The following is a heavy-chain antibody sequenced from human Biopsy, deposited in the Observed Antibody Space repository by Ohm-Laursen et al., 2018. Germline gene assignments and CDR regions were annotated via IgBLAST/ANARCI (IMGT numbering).Heavy chain of an antibody. J-gene: IGHJ4*02. V-gene: IGHV1-2*02. CDR1: GYTFSLYH. CDR2: IDPDGGRT. Sequence: ATVKISCKPSGYTFSLYHIHWVRQAPGQGLEWMGWIDPDGGRTSFGQNFQGRVTMTSDTSTGTAYLELTRLRSDDTAVYYCARDPYCSGGNCYSPLDHWGQGTLVTVSS. D-gene: IGHD2-15*01. CDR3: ARDPYCSGGNCYSPLDH.